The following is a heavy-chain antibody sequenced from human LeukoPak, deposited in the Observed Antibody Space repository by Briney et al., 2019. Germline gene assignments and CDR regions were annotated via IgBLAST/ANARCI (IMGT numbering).Heavy chain of an antibody. CDR2: INPNSGGT. D-gene: IGHD3-10*01. Sequence: ASVKVSCKASGYTFTGYYMHWVRQAPGQGLEWMGWINPNSGGTNYAQKFQGRVTMTRDTSISTAYMELSRLRSDDTAVYYCARDLWEYYYGSGSPMGGRTNWFDPWGQGTLVTVSS. CDR1: GYTFTGYY. CDR3: ARDLWEYYYGSGSPMGGRTNWFDP. J-gene: IGHJ5*02. V-gene: IGHV1-2*02.